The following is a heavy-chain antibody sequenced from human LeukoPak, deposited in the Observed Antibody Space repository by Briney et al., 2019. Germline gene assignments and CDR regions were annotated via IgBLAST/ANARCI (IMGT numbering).Heavy chain of an antibody. CDR3: ARVSYYDFWSGTIHYFDY. Sequence: GGSLRLSCAASGFTFSSYWMNWVRQAPGKGLEWVATIKQDGSEIYYVDSVKGRFTISRDNAKNSLYLQMNSLRAEDTAVYYCARVSYYDFWSGTIHYFDYWGQGTLVTVSS. CDR1: GFTFSSYW. CDR2: IKQDGSEI. V-gene: IGHV3-7*01. D-gene: IGHD3-3*01. J-gene: IGHJ4*02.